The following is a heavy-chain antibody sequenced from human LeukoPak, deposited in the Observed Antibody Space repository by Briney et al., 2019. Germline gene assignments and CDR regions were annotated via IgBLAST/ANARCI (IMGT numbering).Heavy chain of an antibody. CDR2: IYYSGST. Sequence: SETLSLTCTVSDDSISSYYWSWIRQPPGKGLEWIGYIYYSGSTNYNPSLKSRVSISVDTSKNQFSLKLSSVTAADTAVYYCARLSKWGSSWYFDYWGQGTLVTVSS. CDR1: DDSISSYY. D-gene: IGHD6-13*01. V-gene: IGHV4-59*08. J-gene: IGHJ4*02. CDR3: ARLSKWGSSWYFDY.